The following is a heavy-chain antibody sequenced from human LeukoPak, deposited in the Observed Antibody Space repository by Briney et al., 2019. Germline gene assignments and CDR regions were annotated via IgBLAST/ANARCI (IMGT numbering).Heavy chain of an antibody. CDR3: ARDPGYSYAFDI. V-gene: IGHV1-2*06. Sequence: ASVKVSCKASGYTFTARYMNWVRQAPGQGLDWMGLINPSSGDTQYGQRFQVGVTLTRDTSSRPATMSLRRLRSDDTAVYYCARDPGYSYAFDIWGQGTVV. D-gene: IGHD2-21*01. CDR1: GYTFTARY. J-gene: IGHJ3*02. CDR2: INPSSGDT.